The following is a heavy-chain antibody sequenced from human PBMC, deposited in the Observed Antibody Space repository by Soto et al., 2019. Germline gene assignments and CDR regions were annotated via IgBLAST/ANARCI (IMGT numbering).Heavy chain of an antibody. CDR2: IWYDGSEN. J-gene: IGHJ4*02. CDR3: VSDSSYSYLDY. D-gene: IGHD2-15*01. V-gene: IGHV3-33*01. CDR1: GFTFKSHG. Sequence: QVQLVESGGGVVQPGRSLRLSCTASGFTFKSHGMHWVRQAPGTGVEWVTVIWYDGSENYYADSVKGRFTISRHNSKNTLYLHMDSLSVEDTAVYYCVSDSSYSYLDYWGQGALVTVSS.